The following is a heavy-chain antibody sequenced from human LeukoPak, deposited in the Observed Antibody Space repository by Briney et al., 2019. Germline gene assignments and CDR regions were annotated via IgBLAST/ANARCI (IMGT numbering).Heavy chain of an antibody. J-gene: IGHJ6*01. V-gene: IGHV3-23*01. Sequence: GGSRRLSCAASGFTFSGFAMSWVRRTPGKGLEWVSGISGSGDNTLYADSVKGRFIISRDNSKNTLYLEMNSLRAEDTAIYYCAKMKGHPLPKYYMDVWGQGTTVTVSS. CDR1: GFTFSGFA. CDR3: AKMKGHPLPKYYMDV. D-gene: IGHD1-26*01. CDR2: ISGSGDNT.